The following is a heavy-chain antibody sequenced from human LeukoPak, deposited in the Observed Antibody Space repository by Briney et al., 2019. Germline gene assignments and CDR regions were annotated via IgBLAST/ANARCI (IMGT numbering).Heavy chain of an antibody. D-gene: IGHD2/OR15-2a*01. CDR2: INYYGST. CDR1: GGSFSTYY. CDR3: ATGQTFLDY. V-gene: IGHV4-34*01. J-gene: IGHJ4*02. Sequence: KASETLSLTCGVYGGSFSTYYCTWIRQPPGKGLEWIGEINYYGSTNYNPSLKSRVTISIDTSKNQFSLKLNSVTAADTAVYYCATGQTFLDYWGQGTLVTVSS.